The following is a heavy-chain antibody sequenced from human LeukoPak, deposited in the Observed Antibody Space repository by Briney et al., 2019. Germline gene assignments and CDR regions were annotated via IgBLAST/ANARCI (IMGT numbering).Heavy chain of an antibody. V-gene: IGHV3-30*18. Sequence: GRSLRLSCAASGFTFSSYGMHWVRQAPGKGLEWVAVISYDGSNKYYADSVKGRFTISRDNSKNTLYLQMNSLRAEDTAVYYCAKVGPDCSGGTCYSGLDYWGQGTLVTVSS. D-gene: IGHD2-15*01. J-gene: IGHJ4*02. CDR3: AKVGPDCSGGTCYSGLDY. CDR1: GFTFSSYG. CDR2: ISYDGSNK.